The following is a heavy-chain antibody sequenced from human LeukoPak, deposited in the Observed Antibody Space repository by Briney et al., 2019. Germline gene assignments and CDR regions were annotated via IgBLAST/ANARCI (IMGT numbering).Heavy chain of an antibody. J-gene: IGHJ4*02. D-gene: IGHD5-12*01. CDR2: IYYSGST. Sequence: PSETLSLTCTVSGGSISSYYWSWIRQPPGKGLEWIGYIYYSGSTNYNPSLKSRVTISVDTSKNQSSLKLSSVTAADTAMYYCARVSGYDWESFYDYWGQGSLVTVSS. CDR3: ARVSGYDWESFYDY. V-gene: IGHV4-59*01. CDR1: GGSISSYY.